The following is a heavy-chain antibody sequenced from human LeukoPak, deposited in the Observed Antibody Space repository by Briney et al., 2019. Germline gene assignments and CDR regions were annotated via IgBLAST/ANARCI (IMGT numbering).Heavy chain of an antibody. V-gene: IGHV3-49*04. Sequence: GGSLRLSCTASGFAFGDYAMSWVRQAPGKGLEWVGFIRSKAYGGTTEYAASVKGRFTISRDDSKSSAYLQMNSLKTEDTAVYYCTRMGKYYYDSSGYYRPDYWGQGTLVTVSS. CDR2: IRSKAYGGTT. D-gene: IGHD3-22*01. CDR1: GFAFGDYA. CDR3: TRMGKYYYDSSGYYRPDY. J-gene: IGHJ4*02.